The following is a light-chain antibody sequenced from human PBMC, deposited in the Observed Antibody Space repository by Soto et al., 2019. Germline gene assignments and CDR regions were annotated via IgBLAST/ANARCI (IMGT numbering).Light chain of an antibody. J-gene: IGKJ1*01. Sequence: DIQMTQSPSSLSASVGDRVTITCRASRISSSSLNWYQQKPGKAPKLLISAASSLQSGVPSRFSGSGSGTDFTLTISSLQPEDFATYYCQQSYSTPWTFGQGTKVEIK. CDR1: RISSSS. CDR3: QQSYSTPWT. V-gene: IGKV1-39*01. CDR2: AAS.